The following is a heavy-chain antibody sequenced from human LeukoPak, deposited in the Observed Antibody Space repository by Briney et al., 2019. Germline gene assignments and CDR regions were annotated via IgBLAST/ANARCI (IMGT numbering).Heavy chain of an antibody. CDR1: GFTLKNYA. CDR2: IWSDENNK. Sequence: PGGPLSPSCAGLGFTLKNYALNWVRQAPGKGLEWVAFIWSDENNKYYADSVKGRFTISRDNSKNTLYLQMNSLRVEDTAVYYSGYALDYWGQGTLVAVSS. D-gene: IGHD3-16*01. CDR3: GYALDY. V-gene: IGHV3-30*02. J-gene: IGHJ4*02.